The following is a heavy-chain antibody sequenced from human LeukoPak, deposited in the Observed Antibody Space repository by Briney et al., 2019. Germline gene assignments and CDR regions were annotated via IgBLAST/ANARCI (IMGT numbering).Heavy chain of an antibody. CDR3: ARETYNDFWSGLNWFDP. J-gene: IGHJ5*02. D-gene: IGHD3-3*01. CDR1: GFTFRSHA. V-gene: IGHV3-23*01. Sequence: GGSLRLSCVGSGFTFRSHAMSWVRQAPEKGLEFVSGIYENGGTTYYADSVKGRFSISRDNSKNTLYLQMDSLRGEDTAVYYCARETYNDFWSGLNWFDPWGQGTLVTVSS. CDR2: IYENGGTT.